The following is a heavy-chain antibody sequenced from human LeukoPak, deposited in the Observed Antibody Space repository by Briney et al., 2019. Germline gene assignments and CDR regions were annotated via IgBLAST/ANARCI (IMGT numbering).Heavy chain of an antibody. D-gene: IGHD5-12*01. CDR3: ARGGYSGYGPLFDY. CDR1: GGSISSSSYY. J-gene: IGHJ4*02. CDR2: IYYSGST. V-gene: IGHV4-39*07. Sequence: PSETLSLTCTVSGGSISSSSYYWGWIRQPPGKGLEWIGSIYYSGSTYYNPSLKSRVTISVDTSKNQFSLKLSSVTAADTAVYYCARGGYSGYGPLFDYWGQGTLVTVSS.